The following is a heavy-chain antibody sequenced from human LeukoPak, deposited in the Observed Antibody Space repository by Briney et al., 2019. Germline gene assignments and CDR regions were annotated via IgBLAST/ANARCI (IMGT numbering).Heavy chain of an antibody. Sequence: GGSLRLSCAASGFTFSSYWMHWVRQAPGKGLVWVSRINSDGSSTSYADSVKGRFTISRDNAKNTLYLQMNSLRAEDTAVYYCARVYYDSSGYPRPFDYWGQGTLVTVSS. CDR1: GFTFSSYW. V-gene: IGHV3-74*01. D-gene: IGHD3-22*01. J-gene: IGHJ4*02. CDR2: INSDGSST. CDR3: ARVYYDSSGYPRPFDY.